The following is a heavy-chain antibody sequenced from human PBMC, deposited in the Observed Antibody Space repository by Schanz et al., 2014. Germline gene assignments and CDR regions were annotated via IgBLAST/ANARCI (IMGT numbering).Heavy chain of an antibody. CDR1: GCSISSATYY. Sequence: QVQLQESGPGLVKPSQTLSLTCTVSGCSISSATYYCSWVRQPAGQGREWMGRIYSRGSSTYTPSLKRRVAMARDTSNSHVSLGLNAVTAADTAVYYCARGGSVATIAPYSGFDPWGQGTLXTVSS. V-gene: IGHV4-61*02. CDR3: ARGGSVATIAPYSGFDP. CDR2: IYSRGSS. J-gene: IGHJ5*02. D-gene: IGHD5-12*01.